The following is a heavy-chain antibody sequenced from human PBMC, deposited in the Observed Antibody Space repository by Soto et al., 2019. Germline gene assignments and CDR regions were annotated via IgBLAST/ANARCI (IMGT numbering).Heavy chain of an antibody. J-gene: IGHJ4*02. V-gene: IGHV3-30*18. CDR2: ISYDGSNK. Sequence: QVQLVESGGGVVQPGRSLRLSCAASGFTFSSYGKHWVRQAPGKGLEWVAVISYDGSNKYYADSVKGRFTISRDNSKNTLYLQMNSLRAEDTAVYYCAKDTGDEGSGWYYFDYWGQGTLVTVSS. CDR3: AKDTGDEGSGWYYFDY. CDR1: GFTFSSYG. D-gene: IGHD6-19*01.